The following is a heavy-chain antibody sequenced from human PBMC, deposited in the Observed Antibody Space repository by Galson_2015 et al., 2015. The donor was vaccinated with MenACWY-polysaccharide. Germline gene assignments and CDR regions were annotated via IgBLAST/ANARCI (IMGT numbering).Heavy chain of an antibody. Sequence: SLRLSCAGYGVTFSNYGMHWGRQAPGTGLEWVAVICYDGGTKYDADHAEGRFILCRVDSRNGVYLQMDSLRPEDSAVYFCAREGDTYRSGRYGSWGQGTLVTVSS. CDR2: ICYDGGTK. D-gene: IGHD6-13*01. V-gene: IGHV3-30*03. J-gene: IGHJ4*02. CDR1: GVTFSNYG. CDR3: AREGDTYRSGRYGS.